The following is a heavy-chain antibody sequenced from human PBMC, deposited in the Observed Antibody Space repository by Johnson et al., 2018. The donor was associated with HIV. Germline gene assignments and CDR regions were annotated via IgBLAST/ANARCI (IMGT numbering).Heavy chain of an antibody. CDR3: AKEGSGYFHAFDI. CDR1: GFTFSSYA. V-gene: IGHV3-30*04. J-gene: IGHJ3*02. CDR2: ISYDGNNK. D-gene: IGHD3-22*01. Sequence: QMLLVESGGGVVQPGRSLRLSCAASGFTFSSYAMHWVRQAPGKGLEWVAVISYDGNNKYYAASVKGRFTISRDNSKNTRYLQMNSLRAEDTAVYYCAKEGSGYFHAFDIWGQGTMVTVSS.